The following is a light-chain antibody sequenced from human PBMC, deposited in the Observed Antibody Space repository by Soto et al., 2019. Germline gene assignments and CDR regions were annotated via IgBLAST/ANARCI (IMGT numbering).Light chain of an antibody. Sequence: QSVLTQPASVSGSPGQSITISCTGTSSDVGAYNFVSWYQQHPGKVPKLMIFEVNNRPSGVSNRFSGSKSGNTASLTISGLQAEDEADYYCSSFTTTYLYVFGTGTKLTVL. V-gene: IGLV2-14*01. CDR2: EVN. CDR1: SSDVGAYNF. J-gene: IGLJ1*01. CDR3: SSFTTTYLYV.